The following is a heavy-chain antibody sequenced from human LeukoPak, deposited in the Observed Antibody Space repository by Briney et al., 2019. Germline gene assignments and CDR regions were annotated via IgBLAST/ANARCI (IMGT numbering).Heavy chain of an antibody. V-gene: IGHV4-59*01. Sequence: PSETLSLTCAVYGGSFSGYYWSWIRQPPGKGLEWIGYIYYSGSTNYNPSLKSRVTISVDTSKNQFSLKLSSVTAADTAVYYCARVGFGSIDYWGQGTLVTVSS. J-gene: IGHJ4*02. CDR1: GGSFSGYY. D-gene: IGHD1-26*01. CDR3: ARVGFGSIDY. CDR2: IYYSGST.